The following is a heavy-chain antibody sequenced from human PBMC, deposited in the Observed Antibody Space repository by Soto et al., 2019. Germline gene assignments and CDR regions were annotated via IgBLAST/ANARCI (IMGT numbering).Heavy chain of an antibody. CDR3: ERAACTAVKGWCMRNNWFDP. J-gene: IGHJ5*02. CDR1: GFTFSSYG. V-gene: IGHV3-33*01. Sequence: GGSLRLSCAASGFTFSSYGMHWVRQAPGKGLEWVAVIWYDGSNKYYADSVKGRFTISRDNSKNTLYLQMNSLRAEDTAVYYCERAACTAVKGWCMRNNWFDPWGQGTLVTVSS. D-gene: IGHD2-8*01. CDR2: IWYDGSNK.